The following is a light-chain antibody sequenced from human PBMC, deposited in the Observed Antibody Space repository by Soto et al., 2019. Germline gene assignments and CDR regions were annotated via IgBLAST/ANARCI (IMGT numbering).Light chain of an antibody. J-gene: IGLJ3*02. CDR1: TSDVGAYNY. CDR3: SSYTSGSTLV. CDR2: DVT. V-gene: IGLV2-14*03. Sequence: QSALTQPASVSGSLGQSITISCTGTTSDVGAYNYVSWYQQHPGKAPQLVIYDVTNRPSGVSNRFSGSKSANTASLTISGLQAEDEADYYCSSYTSGSTLVFGGGTKLTAL.